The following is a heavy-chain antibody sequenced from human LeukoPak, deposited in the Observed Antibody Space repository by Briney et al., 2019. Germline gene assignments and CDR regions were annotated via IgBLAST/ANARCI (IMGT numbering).Heavy chain of an antibody. D-gene: IGHD6-13*01. V-gene: IGHV3-48*04. CDR1: GFTFSDYS. Sequence: GGSLRLSCAASGFTFSDYSMNWVRQAPGKGLEWISYIGISSGNTKYADSVKGRFTISGDNAKNSLYLQMNSLRAEDTALYYCAKLPGIAAAGTDYWGQGTLVTVSS. CDR3: AKLPGIAAAGTDY. J-gene: IGHJ4*02. CDR2: IGISSGNT.